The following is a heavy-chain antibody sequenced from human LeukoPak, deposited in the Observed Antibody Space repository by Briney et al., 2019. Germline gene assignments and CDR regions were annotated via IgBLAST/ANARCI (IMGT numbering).Heavy chain of an antibody. J-gene: IGHJ3*02. CDR1: GGSLSSYY. CDR2: IYTSGST. CDR3: ARDRGSSLYFDAFDI. Sequence: SETLSLTCTVSGGSLSSYYWSWIRQPAGKGLEWIGRIYTSGSTNYNPSLKSRVTMSVDTSKNQFSLKLSSVTAADTAVYYCARDRGSSLYFDAFDIWGQGTMVTVSS. V-gene: IGHV4-4*07. D-gene: IGHD6-13*01.